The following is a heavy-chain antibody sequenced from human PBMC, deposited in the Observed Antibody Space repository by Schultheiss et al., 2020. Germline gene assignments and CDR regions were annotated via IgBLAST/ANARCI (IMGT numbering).Heavy chain of an antibody. CDR2: ISGSGGST. V-gene: IGHV3-23*01. J-gene: IGHJ5*02. Sequence: GGSLRLSCAASGFTFSNYAMSWVRQAPGKGLEWVSAISGSGGSTYYADSVKGRFTISRDSSKNTLHLQMNSLRAEDTAVYYCAKGGHSSSWSLNWFDPWGQGTLVTVSS. CDR1: GFTFSNYA. CDR3: AKGGHSSSWSLNWFDP. D-gene: IGHD6-13*01.